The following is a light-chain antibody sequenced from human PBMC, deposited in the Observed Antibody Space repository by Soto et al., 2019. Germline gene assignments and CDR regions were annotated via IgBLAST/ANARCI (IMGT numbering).Light chain of an antibody. CDR2: GAS. V-gene: IGKV3-20*01. Sequence: VLTQSPGTLSLSPGERASLSCRASQSISSSYLAWYQKKPGQAPRHLIYGASSRAPGIPERFSCSGSGTEFTLTISRLEPEDFAVYYCQQYGSSPLYTFGQGTTLEV. J-gene: IGKJ2*01. CDR3: QQYGSSPLYT. CDR1: QSISSSY.